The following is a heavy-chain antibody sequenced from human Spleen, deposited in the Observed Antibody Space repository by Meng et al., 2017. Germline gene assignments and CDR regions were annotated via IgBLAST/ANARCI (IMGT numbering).Heavy chain of an antibody. V-gene: IGHV3-15*01. CDR2: IKSKTDGWTT. D-gene: IGHD4-23*01. J-gene: IGHJ6*02. CDR3: MADPSTVAPHYYYGMDI. CDR1: GFTVSNAW. Sequence: GGSLRLSCAASGFTVSNAWMSWIRQAPGKGLEWVGLIKSKTDGWTTDYAAPVQGRFTIPRDDLKNTLYLQMNSLKTEAAAFYYCMADPSTVAPHYYYGMDIWGQGTTVTVSS.